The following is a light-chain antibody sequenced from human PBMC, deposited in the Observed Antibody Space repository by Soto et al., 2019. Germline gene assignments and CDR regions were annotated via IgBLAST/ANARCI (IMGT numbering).Light chain of an antibody. CDR1: HSVSTS. CDR2: DAS. CDR3: QQYDSTPWT. Sequence: EIVLTQSPATLSLSPGERATLSCRASHSVSTSLAWYQQKPVQAPRLLIYDASNRATGIPARFSGSGSGTDFTLTIGSLEPEDFAVYFCQQYDSTPWTFGQGTRVESK. V-gene: IGKV3-11*01. J-gene: IGKJ1*01.